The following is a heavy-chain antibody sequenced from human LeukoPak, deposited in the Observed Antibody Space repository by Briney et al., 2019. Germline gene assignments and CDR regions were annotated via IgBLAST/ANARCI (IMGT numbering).Heavy chain of an antibody. V-gene: IGHV3-33*01. J-gene: IGHJ4*02. Sequence: GRSLRLSCAASGFTFSSYGMHWVRQAPGKGLEWVAVIWYDGSNKYYADSVKGRLTISRDNSKNTLYLQMNSLRAEDTAVYYCARASTELWADFDYWGQGTLVTVSS. CDR1: GFTFSSYG. CDR2: IWYDGSNK. CDR3: ARASTELWADFDY. D-gene: IGHD5-18*01.